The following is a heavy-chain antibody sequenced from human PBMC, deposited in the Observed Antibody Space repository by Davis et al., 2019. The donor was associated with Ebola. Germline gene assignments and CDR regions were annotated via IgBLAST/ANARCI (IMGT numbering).Heavy chain of an antibody. CDR3: ASATEVPIYGLNV. CDR1: GFTFSSYW. CDR2: INSDGSST. D-gene: IGHD5/OR15-5a*01. Sequence: HTGGSLRLSCAASGFTFSSYWMHWVRQAPGKGLVWVSRINSDGSSTSYADSVKGRFTISRDNAKNTLYLQMNSLRAEDTAVYYCASATEVPIYGLNVWGKGTTVTVSS. J-gene: IGHJ6*04. V-gene: IGHV3-74*01.